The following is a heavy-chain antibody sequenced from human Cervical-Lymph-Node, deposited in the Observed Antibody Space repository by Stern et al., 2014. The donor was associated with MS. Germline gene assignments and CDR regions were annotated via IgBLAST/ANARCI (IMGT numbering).Heavy chain of an antibody. CDR3: TRGWSA. D-gene: IGHD3-3*01. Sequence: VQLVESGAEVKKPGASVKVSCKASGYTFTSDDIHWVRQIPGQGLEWMGWMNPDSCDTGYAQKFRGKFIITRDLSIRTAYMEMNNLKFEDTAVYYCTRGWSAWGQGTLVTVSS. V-gene: IGHV1-8*01. CDR2: MNPDSCDT. CDR1: GYTFTSDD. J-gene: IGHJ4*02.